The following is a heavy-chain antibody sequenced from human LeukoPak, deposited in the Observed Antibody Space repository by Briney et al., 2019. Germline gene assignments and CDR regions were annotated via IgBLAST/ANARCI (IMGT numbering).Heavy chain of an antibody. CDR1: GFNFSSYA. CDR2: ISDNGGST. CDR3: AKAPSSSWYAWSDY. J-gene: IGHJ4*02. V-gene: IGHV3-23*01. D-gene: IGHD6-13*01. Sequence: GGSLRLSCAASGFNFSSYAMTWVRQAPGKGLEWVSSISDNGGSTYYAGSVKGRFTISRDNSKNTLYLQMNSLRAEDTAVYYCAKAPSSSWYAWSDYWGQGTLVTVSS.